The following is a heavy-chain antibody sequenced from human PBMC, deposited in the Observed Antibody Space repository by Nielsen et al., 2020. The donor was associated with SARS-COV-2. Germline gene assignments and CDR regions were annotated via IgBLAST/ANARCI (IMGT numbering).Heavy chain of an antibody. Sequence: GESLKISCAASGFTFSGSAMHWVRQASGKGLEWVGRIRSKANSYATAYAASVKGRFTISRDDSKNTAYLQMNSLKTEDTAVYYCTSPVAGYWGQGTLVTVSS. J-gene: IGHJ4*02. CDR2: IRSKANSYAT. CDR3: TSPVAGY. D-gene: IGHD2-15*01. V-gene: IGHV3-73*01. CDR1: GFTFSGSA.